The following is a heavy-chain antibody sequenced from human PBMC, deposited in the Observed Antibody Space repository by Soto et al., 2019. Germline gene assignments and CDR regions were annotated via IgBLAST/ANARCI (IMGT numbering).Heavy chain of an antibody. Sequence: SETLSLTCAVSGYSISSGYYWGWIRQPPGKGLEWIGSIYHSGSTYYNPSLKSRVTISVDTSKNQFSLKLSSVTAADTAVYYCARDKRFLEWLPAVDGMDVWGQGTTVTV. CDR2: IYHSGST. J-gene: IGHJ6*02. D-gene: IGHD3-3*01. CDR3: ARDKRFLEWLPAVDGMDV. V-gene: IGHV4-38-2*02. CDR1: GYSISSGYY.